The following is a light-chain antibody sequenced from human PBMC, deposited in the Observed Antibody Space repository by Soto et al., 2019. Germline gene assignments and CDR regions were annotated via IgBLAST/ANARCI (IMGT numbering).Light chain of an antibody. CDR2: DAS. Sequence: EVMLTQSPATLSLSPGERATLSCRASQIVSNYLAWYQHKPGQSPRLPIFDASNRATGIPVRFSGSGSGTEFTLTISSLEPEDFAIYYCQQRSNWQLTFGQGTRLEIK. CDR1: QIVSNY. J-gene: IGKJ5*01. CDR3: QQRSNWQLT. V-gene: IGKV3D-11*02.